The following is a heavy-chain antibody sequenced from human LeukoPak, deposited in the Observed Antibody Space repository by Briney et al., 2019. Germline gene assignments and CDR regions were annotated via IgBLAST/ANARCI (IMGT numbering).Heavy chain of an antibody. CDR1: GFTFSSYA. CDR2: ISYDGSNK. D-gene: IGHD3-3*01. V-gene: IGHV3-30-3*01. J-gene: IGHJ4*02. CDR3: ARVHYDFWSGYYTPFDY. Sequence: PGGSLRLSCAASGFTFSSYAMHWVRQAPGKGLEWVAVISYDGSNKYYADSVKGRFTISRDNFKDTLYLQMNSLRAEDTAVYYCARVHYDFWSGYYTPFDYWGQGTLVTVSS.